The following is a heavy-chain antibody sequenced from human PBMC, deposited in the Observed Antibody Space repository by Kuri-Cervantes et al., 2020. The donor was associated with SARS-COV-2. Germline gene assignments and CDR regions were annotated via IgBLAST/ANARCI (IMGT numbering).Heavy chain of an antibody. CDR3: AHYMAVAGRGPAEYLQH. D-gene: IGHD6-19*01. CDR1: GFSLSTSGMG. Sequence: SGPTLVKPTQTLTLTCTFSGFSLSTSGMGVGWIRQPPGKALEWLAIIYWDDDKRYSPSLKSRLTITKDTSKNQVVLTMTNMDPVDTATYYCAHYMAVAGRGPAEYLQHWGQGTLVTVSS. CDR2: IYWDDDK. J-gene: IGHJ1*01. V-gene: IGHV2-5*02.